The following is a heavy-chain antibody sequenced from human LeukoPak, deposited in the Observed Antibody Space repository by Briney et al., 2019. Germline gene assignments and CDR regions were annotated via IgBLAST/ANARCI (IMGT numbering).Heavy chain of an antibody. CDR2: IRYDGSNK. J-gene: IGHJ4*02. Sequence: GGSPRLSCAASGFTFSSYGMHWVRQAPGKGLEWVAFIRYDGSNKYYADSVKGRFTISRDNSKNTLYLQMNSLRAEDTAVYYCAKVGATTFDFDYWGQGTLVTVSS. V-gene: IGHV3-30*02. CDR3: AKVGATTFDFDY. D-gene: IGHD1-26*01. CDR1: GFTFSSYG.